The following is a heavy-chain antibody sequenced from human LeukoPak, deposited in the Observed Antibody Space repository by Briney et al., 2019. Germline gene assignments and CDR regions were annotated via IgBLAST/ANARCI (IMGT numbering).Heavy chain of an antibody. CDR1: GGSFSGYY. CDR3: ARDPYGSGSYYNDGVDY. D-gene: IGHD3-10*01. V-gene: IGHV4-34*01. CDR2: INHSGST. Sequence: PSETLSLTCAVYGGSFSGYYWSWIRQPPGKGLEWIGEINHSGSTNYNPSLKSRVTISVDTSKNQFSLKLSSVTAADTAVYYCARDPYGSGSYYNDGVDYWGQGTPVTVSS. J-gene: IGHJ4*02.